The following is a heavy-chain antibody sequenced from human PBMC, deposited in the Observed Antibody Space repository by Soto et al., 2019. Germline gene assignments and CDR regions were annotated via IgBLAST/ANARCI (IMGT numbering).Heavy chain of an antibody. CDR2: ISVDGGST. CDR1: GFPFSSYA. CDR3: AKDNWNYSYYYGMDV. D-gene: IGHD1-1*01. J-gene: IGHJ6*02. V-gene: IGHV3-43*02. Sequence: GGSLHLSWAPSGFPFSSYAMCWVRPAPGKGLEWVSFISVDGGSTYYADSVKGRFTISRDNSKNSLYLQMNSLRAEDTALYYCAKDNWNYSYYYGMDVWGQGTTVTVSS.